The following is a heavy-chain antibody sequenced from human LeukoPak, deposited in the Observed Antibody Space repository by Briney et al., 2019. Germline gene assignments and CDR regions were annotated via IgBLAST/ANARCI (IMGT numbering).Heavy chain of an antibody. J-gene: IGHJ3*02. V-gene: IGHV1-2*06. CDR1: GYTFTGYY. CDR3: ASLHIVVVPAATNDAFDI. D-gene: IGHD2-2*01. Sequence: ASVKVSCKASGYTFTGYYMHWVRQAPGQGLEWMGRINANSGGTNYAQKFQGRVTMTRDTSISTAYMELSRLRSDDTAVYYCASLHIVVVPAATNDAFDIWGQGTMVTVSS. CDR2: INANSGGT.